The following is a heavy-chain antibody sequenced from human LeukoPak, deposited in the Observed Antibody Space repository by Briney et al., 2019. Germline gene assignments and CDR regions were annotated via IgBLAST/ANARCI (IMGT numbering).Heavy chain of an antibody. Sequence: GGSLRLSCTASGFTFGDYAMSWFRQAPGKWLEWVGFIRSKAYGGTTEYAASVKGRFTISRDDSKSIAYLQMNSLKTEDTAVYYCTRDLISGSYLFFDYWGQGTLVTVSS. CDR1: GFTFGDYA. D-gene: IGHD1-26*01. J-gene: IGHJ4*02. V-gene: IGHV3-49*03. CDR3: TRDLISGSYLFFDY. CDR2: IRSKAYGGTT.